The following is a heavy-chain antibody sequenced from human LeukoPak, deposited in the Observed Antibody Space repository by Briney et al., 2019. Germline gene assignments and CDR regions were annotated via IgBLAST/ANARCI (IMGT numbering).Heavy chain of an antibody. V-gene: IGHV1-24*01. CDR1: GYTLTELS. J-gene: IGHJ4*02. CDR2: FDPEDGET. Sequence: ASVKVSCKVSGYTLTELSMHWVRQAPGKGLEWMGGFDPEDGETIYAQKFQGRVTMTEDTSTDTAYMELSSLRSEDTAVYYCATGMVPGYCSGGSYSSSGDYWGQGTLVTVSS. D-gene: IGHD2-15*01. CDR3: ATGMVPGYCSGGSYSSSGDY.